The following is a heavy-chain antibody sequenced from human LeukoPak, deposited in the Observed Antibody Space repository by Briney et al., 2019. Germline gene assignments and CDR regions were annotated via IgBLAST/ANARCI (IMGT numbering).Heavy chain of an antibody. CDR3: ARKGYSYGYY. D-gene: IGHD5-18*01. Sequence: SETLSLTCAVYGGSSSGYYWSWIRQPPGKGLEWIGEINHSGSTNYNPSLKSRVTVSVDTSKNQFSLKLSPVTAADTAVYYCARKGYSYGYYWGQGTLVTVSS. V-gene: IGHV4-34*01. J-gene: IGHJ4*02. CDR1: GGSSSGYY. CDR2: INHSGST.